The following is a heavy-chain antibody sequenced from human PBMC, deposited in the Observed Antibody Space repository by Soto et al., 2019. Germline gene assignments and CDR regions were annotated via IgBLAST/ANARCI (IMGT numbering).Heavy chain of an antibody. CDR2: IWYDGSNK. CDR3: ARDYGDSYGYYYYYMDV. J-gene: IGHJ6*03. V-gene: IGHV3-33*01. CDR1: GFTFSSYG. Sequence: PGGSLRLSCAASGFTFSSYGMHWVRQAPGKGLEWVAVIWYDGSNKYYADSVKGRFTISRDNSKNTLYLQMNSLRAEDTAVYYCARDYGDSYGYYYYYMDVWGKGTTVTVSS. D-gene: IGHD4-17*01.